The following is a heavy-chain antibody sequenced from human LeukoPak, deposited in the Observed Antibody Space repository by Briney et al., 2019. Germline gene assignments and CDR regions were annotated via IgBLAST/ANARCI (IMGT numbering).Heavy chain of an antibody. CDR1: GYTFTSSG. D-gene: IGHD1-1*01. V-gene: IGHV1-18*01. J-gene: IGHJ4*02. CDR2: ISAYNGNT. Sequence: ASVKVSCKASGYTFTSSGISWVRQAPGQGLEWMGWISAYNGNTNYAQKLQGRVTMTTDTSTSTAYMELRSLRSDDTAVYYCAREPASTTGTIQFDYWGQGTLVTVSS. CDR3: AREPASTTGTIQFDY.